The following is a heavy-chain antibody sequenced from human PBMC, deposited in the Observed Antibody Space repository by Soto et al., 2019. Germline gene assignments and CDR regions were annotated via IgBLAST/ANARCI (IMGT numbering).Heavy chain of an antibody. CDR2: IYYSGTT. CDR1: GGSISSTSYY. CDR3: AAGGGLPRYY. J-gene: IGHJ4*02. V-gene: IGHV4-39*07. D-gene: IGHD5-12*01. Sequence: SETLSLTCTVSGGSISSTSYYWGWIRQPPGKGLDVIGNIYYSGTTYYNPSLKSRLTISVDTSKNQFSLKLSSVTAADTAVYKCAAGGGLPRYYWGQGTLVTVSS.